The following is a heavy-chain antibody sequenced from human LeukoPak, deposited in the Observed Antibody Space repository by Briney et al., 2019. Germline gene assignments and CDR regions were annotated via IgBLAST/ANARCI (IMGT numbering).Heavy chain of an antibody. J-gene: IGHJ4*02. V-gene: IGHV3-30*03. CDR3: ARDDDTSSHYSLFEY. D-gene: IGHD3-22*01. CDR2: ISYDGSNK. CDR1: GFTFSSYG. Sequence: GRSLRLSCAASGFTFSSYGMHWVRQAPGKGLEWVAVISYDGSNKYYADSVKGRFSISRDTSTSTVYLQMNSLRVEDTAIYYCARDDDTSSHYSLFEYWGQGTRVTVSS.